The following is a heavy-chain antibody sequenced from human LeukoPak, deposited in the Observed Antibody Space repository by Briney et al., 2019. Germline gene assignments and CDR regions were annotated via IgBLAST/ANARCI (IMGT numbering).Heavy chain of an antibody. CDR2: IGTAGDT. V-gene: IGHV3-13*04. CDR1: GFTFSSYD. J-gene: IGHJ6*02. Sequence: RSGGSLRLSCAASGFTFSSYDMHWVRQATGKGLEWVSAIGTAGDTYYPDSVKGRFTISRENAKNSLYLEMNSLRAGDTAVYYCARLGWFGELKYGMDVWGQGTTVTVSS. D-gene: IGHD3-10*01. CDR3: ARLGWFGELKYGMDV.